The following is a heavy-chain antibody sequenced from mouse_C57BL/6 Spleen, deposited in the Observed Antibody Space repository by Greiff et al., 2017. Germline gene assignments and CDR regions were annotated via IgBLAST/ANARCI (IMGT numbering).Heavy chain of an antibody. Sequence: VQLQQSGAELVRPGASVTLSCKASGYTFTDYEMHWVKQTPVHGLEWIGAIDPETGGTAYNQKFKGKAMLTADKSSTPAYMELRSLTSEDSAVYYYTGGCYYMRYAMDYWGQGTSVTVSS. D-gene: IGHD2-3*01. CDR3: TGGCYYMRYAMDY. CDR2: IDPETGGT. J-gene: IGHJ4*01. V-gene: IGHV1-15*01. CDR1: GYTFTDYE.